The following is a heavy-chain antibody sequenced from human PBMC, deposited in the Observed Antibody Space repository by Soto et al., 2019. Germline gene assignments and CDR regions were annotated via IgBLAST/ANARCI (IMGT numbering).Heavy chain of an antibody. CDR1: GYTFTSYG. J-gene: IGHJ6*03. Sequence: GASVKVSCKASGYTFTSYGISWVRQAPGQGLEWMGWISAYNGNTNYAQKLQGRVTMTTDTSTSTDYMELRSLRSDDTAEYYCARDPASSWYVYYYYYMDVWGKGTTGTVSS. V-gene: IGHV1-18*01. D-gene: IGHD6-13*01. CDR2: ISAYNGNT. CDR3: ARDPASSWYVYYYYYMDV.